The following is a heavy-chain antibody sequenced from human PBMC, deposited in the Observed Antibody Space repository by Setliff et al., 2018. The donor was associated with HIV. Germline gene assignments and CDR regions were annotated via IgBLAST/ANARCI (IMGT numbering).Heavy chain of an antibody. J-gene: IGHJ5*01. Sequence: GGSLRLSCAASGFAFRNYIFHWVRQAPGKGLEWVAIISSDGSDKNYADSVKGRFTVSRDNAKNSLYLQMNSLRAEDTAVYYCASEAGASSGWFGYWGQGTLVTVSS. CDR1: GFAFRNYI. V-gene: IGHV3-30*07. D-gene: IGHD6-19*01. CDR3: ASEAGASSGWFGY. CDR2: ISSDGSDK.